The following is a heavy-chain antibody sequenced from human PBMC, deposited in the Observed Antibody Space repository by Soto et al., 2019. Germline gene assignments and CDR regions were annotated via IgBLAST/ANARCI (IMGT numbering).Heavy chain of an antibody. J-gene: IGHJ6*02. CDR3: ARVPTVTHLFYYYYGMDV. CDR2: IYHSGST. V-gene: IGHV4-4*02. Sequence: PSETLSLTCAVSGGSISSSNWWSCVRQPPGKGLEWIGEIYHSGSTNYNPSLKSRVTISVDKSKNQFSLKLSSVTAADTAVYYCARVPTVTHLFYYYYGMDVWGQGTTVTVSS. CDR1: GGSISSSNW. D-gene: IGHD4-4*01.